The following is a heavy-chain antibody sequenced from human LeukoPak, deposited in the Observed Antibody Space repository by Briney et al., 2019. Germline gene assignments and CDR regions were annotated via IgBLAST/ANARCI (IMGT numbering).Heavy chain of an antibody. CDR2: IFSRGNT. J-gene: IGHJ4*02. D-gene: IGHD3-16*02. V-gene: IGHV4-61*09. CDR3: ARDLLSATFDY. CDR1: GDSIFNSNSY. Sequence: SETLSLTCSVSGDSIFNSNSYWSWMRQPAGKGLEWIGHIFSRGNTNYNPSLKSRVTISVGTSKNQFSLKLNSVTAADTAVYYCARDLLSATFDYWGQGTLVTVSS.